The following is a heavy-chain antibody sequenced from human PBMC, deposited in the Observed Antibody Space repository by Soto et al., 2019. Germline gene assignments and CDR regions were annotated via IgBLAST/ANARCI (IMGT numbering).Heavy chain of an antibody. CDR1: GYFIRSGYY. CDR2: IHHSGST. CDR3: ARIYHSHSGPPV. Sequence: LSLTCAVSGYFIRSGYYWGWIRQPPGKGPEWIAKIHHSGSTDYNPSFSGRVTMSVDTSKNQFSLELRSVTATDTAVYYCARIYHSHSGPPVWGQGTAVTVSS. V-gene: IGHV4-38-2*01. D-gene: IGHD6-19*01. J-gene: IGHJ6*02.